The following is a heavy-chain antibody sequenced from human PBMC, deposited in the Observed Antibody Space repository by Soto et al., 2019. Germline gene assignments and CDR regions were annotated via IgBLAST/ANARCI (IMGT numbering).Heavy chain of an antibody. Sequence: GGSLRLSCAASGFTFSSYAMSWVRQAPGKGLEWVSAISGSGGSTYYADSVKGRFTISRDNSKNTLYLQMNSLRAEDTAVYYGAKGYSSGWSPIDYWGQGTLVNGSS. V-gene: IGHV3-23*01. CDR3: AKGYSSGWSPIDY. J-gene: IGHJ4*02. CDR1: GFTFSSYA. CDR2: ISGSGGST. D-gene: IGHD6-19*01.